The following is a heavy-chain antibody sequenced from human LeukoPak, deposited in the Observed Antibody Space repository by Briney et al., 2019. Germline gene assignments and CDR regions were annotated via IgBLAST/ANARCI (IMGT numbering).Heavy chain of an antibody. CDR2: ISSSSSYI. J-gene: IGHJ5*02. CDR1: GFTFSSYS. V-gene: IGHV3-21*01. CDR3: VRDLPLKITGTTHWFDP. D-gene: IGHD1-20*01. Sequence: PGGSLRLSCAASGFTFSSYSMNWVRQAPGKGLEWVSSISSSSSYIYYADSVKGRFTISRDNAKNSLYLQMNSLRAEDTAVYYCVRDLPLKITGTTHWFDPWGQGTLVTVSS.